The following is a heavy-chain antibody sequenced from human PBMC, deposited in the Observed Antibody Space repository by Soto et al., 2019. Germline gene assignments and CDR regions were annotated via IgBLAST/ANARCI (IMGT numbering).Heavy chain of an antibody. Sequence: GGSLRLSCAASGFTFSSYAMSWVRQAPGKGLEWVSAISGSGGSTYYADSVKGRFTISRDNSKNTLYLQMNSLRAEDTAVYYCAKDPGYYGSGSYDYWGQGTLVTVSS. D-gene: IGHD3-10*01. CDR3: AKDPGYYGSGSYDY. CDR2: ISGSGGST. J-gene: IGHJ4*02. CDR1: GFTFSSYA. V-gene: IGHV3-23*01.